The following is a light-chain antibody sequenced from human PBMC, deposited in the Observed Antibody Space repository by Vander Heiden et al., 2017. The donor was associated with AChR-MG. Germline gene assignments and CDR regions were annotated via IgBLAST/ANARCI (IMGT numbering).Light chain of an antibody. CDR3: MQALQTPYN. CDR1: HRLLNSNGYNL. J-gene: IGKJ2*01. Sequence: DIVLTQSPLSLPVTPGEPASISCRSSHRLLNSNGYNLLDWYLQKPGQSPQLLIYLGSNRASGAPDRFSGSGSGTDFTLRISRVEAEDVGVYYCMQALQTPYNVGQGTKLEIE. CDR2: LGS. V-gene: IGKV2-28*01.